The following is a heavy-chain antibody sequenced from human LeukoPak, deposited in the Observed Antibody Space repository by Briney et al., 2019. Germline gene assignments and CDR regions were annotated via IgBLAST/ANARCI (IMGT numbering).Heavy chain of an antibody. Sequence: SQTLSLTCTVSGGSISSGGYYWSWIRQHPGKGLKWIGYIYYSGSTYYNPSLKSRVTISVDTSKNQFSLKLSSVTAADTAVYYCARDSMATTEGGIDYWGQGTLVTVSS. CDR3: ARDSMATTEGGIDY. J-gene: IGHJ4*02. CDR2: IYYSGST. D-gene: IGHD5-24*01. V-gene: IGHV4-31*03. CDR1: GGSISSGGYY.